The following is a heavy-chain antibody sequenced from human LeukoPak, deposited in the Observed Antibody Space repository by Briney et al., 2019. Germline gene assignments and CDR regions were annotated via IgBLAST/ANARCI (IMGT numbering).Heavy chain of an antibody. CDR1: GGSISSYY. V-gene: IGHV4-39*07. J-gene: IGHJ6*03. Sequence: SETLSLTCNISGGSISSYYWGWIRQPPGKGLEWIGSIYYSGGTYYNPSLKSRVTISVDTSKNQFSLKLSSVTAADTAVYYCARLKAFYYYMDVWGKGTTVTVSS. CDR3: ARLKAFYYYMDV. CDR2: IYYSGGT.